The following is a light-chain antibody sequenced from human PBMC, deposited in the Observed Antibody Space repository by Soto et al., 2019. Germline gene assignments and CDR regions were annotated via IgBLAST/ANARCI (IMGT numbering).Light chain of an antibody. J-gene: IGLJ1*01. V-gene: IGLV2-23*01. Sequence: QSALTQPASVSGSPGQSITISCTGTSSDVGSYNLVSWYQQHPGKAPELMIYEGSKRPSGVSNRFSGSKSGNTASLTISGLQAEDEADYYCCSYAGSSPSYVFGTGTKLTVL. CDR3: CSYAGSSPSYV. CDR1: SSDVGSYNL. CDR2: EGS.